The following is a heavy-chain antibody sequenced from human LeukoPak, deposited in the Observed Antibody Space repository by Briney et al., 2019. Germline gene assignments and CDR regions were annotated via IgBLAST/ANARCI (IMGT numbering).Heavy chain of an antibody. Sequence: ASVKVSCKASGYTFTGYYMHWVRQAPGQGLEWMGWINPNSGGTNYAQKFQGRVTMTRDTSISTAYMELSRLRSDDTAVYYCARVQPRGSSGWYGIDYWGQGTLATVSS. D-gene: IGHD6-19*01. V-gene: IGHV1-2*02. J-gene: IGHJ4*02. CDR1: GYTFTGYY. CDR3: ARVQPRGSSGWYGIDY. CDR2: INPNSGGT.